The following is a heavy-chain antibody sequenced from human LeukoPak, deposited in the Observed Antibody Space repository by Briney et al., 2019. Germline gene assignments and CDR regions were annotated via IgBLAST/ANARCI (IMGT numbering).Heavy chain of an antibody. V-gene: IGHV6-1*01. J-gene: IGHJ6*02. CDR3: AREQYSSFNYYYYYGMDV. CDR2: TYYRSKWYN. Sequence: SQTLSLTCAISGDSVSSNSAAWNWIRQSPSRGLEWLGRTYYRSKWYNDYAVSVKSRITINPDTSKNQFSLQLNSVTPEDTAVYYCAREQYSSFNYYYYYGMDVWGQGTTVTVSS. CDR1: GDSVSSNSAA. D-gene: IGHD6-6*01.